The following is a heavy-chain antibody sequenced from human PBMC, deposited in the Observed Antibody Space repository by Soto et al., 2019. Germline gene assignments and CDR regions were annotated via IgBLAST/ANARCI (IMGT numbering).Heavy chain of an antibody. CDR2: INPDSGAT. Sequence: HEHLVQSGAEVKRPGASLKVSCKASGYVLTGYYIHWVRQPPGQGLEWMGWINPDSGATNYAQNFQGRVTLTSDTSISTASMDLTSLTSDDTAVYYCARGDYGTGGYPFPYFDYWGQGTLVIVSS. J-gene: IGHJ4*02. V-gene: IGHV1-2*02. CDR3: ARGDYGTGGYPFPYFDY. D-gene: IGHD2-8*02. CDR1: GYVLTGYY.